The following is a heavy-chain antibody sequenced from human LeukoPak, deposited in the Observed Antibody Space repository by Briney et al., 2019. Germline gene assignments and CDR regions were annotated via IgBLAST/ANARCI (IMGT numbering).Heavy chain of an antibody. J-gene: IGHJ4*02. CDR2: IKQDGSEK. Sequence: GGSLRLSCAASGFTFSSYWMSWVRQAPGKGLEWVANIKQDGSEKYYVDSVKGRFTISRDNAKNSLYLQMNSLRAEDTAVYYCARDLISPTVTTGYYFDYWGQGTLVTVSP. CDR3: ARDLISPTVTTGYYFDY. V-gene: IGHV3-7*01. CDR1: GFTFSSYW. D-gene: IGHD4-17*01.